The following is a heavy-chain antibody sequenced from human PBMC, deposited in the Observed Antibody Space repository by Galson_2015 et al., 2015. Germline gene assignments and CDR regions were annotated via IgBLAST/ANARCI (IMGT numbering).Heavy chain of an antibody. V-gene: IGHV6-1*01. D-gene: IGHD4-23*01. CDR1: GDSVSSSSAA. J-gene: IGHJ3*02. CDR3: ARDNYGGNRWDDAFDI. CDR2: TYYRSKWYN. Sequence: CAISGDSVSSSSAAWNWIRQSPSRGLEWLGRTYYRSKWYNDYAVSVKSRITINPDTSKNQFSLQLNSVTPEDTAVYYCARDNYGGNRWDDAFDIWGQGTMVTVSS.